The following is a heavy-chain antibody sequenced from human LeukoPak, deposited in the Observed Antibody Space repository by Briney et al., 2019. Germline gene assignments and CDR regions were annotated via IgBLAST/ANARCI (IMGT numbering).Heavy chain of an antibody. D-gene: IGHD3-22*01. CDR2: ISAYNGNT. CDR3: ARVVESGYCFDI. CDR1: GYTFTSYG. J-gene: IGHJ3*02. Sequence: ASVKVSCKASGYTFTSYGISWVRQAPGQGLEWMGWISAYNGNTSYAQKLQGRVTMTTDTSTSTAYMELRSLRSDDTAVYYCARVVESGYCFDIWGQGTMVTVSS. V-gene: IGHV1-18*01.